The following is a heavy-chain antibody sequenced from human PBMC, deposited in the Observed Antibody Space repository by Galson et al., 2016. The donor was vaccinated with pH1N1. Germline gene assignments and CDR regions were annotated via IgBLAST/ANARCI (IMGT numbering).Heavy chain of an antibody. V-gene: IGHV4-31*03. Sequence: LSLTCTVSGDSISSGAYSWTWLRQHPGKGLEWIGYISYSGTTDYNASLRSRLIISLDMSKNQFSLKLSSETAADTAIYYCVRGRYPYGWGDRWGQGTLVTVSS. CDR3: VRGRYPYGWGDR. J-gene: IGHJ5*02. CDR1: GDSISSGAYS. CDR2: ISYSGTT. D-gene: IGHD6-19*01.